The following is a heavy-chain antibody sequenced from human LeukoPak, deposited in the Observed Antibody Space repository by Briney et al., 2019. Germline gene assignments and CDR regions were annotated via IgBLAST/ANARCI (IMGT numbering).Heavy chain of an antibody. CDR3: ARETGDVLLGAFDI. J-gene: IGHJ3*02. D-gene: IGHD3-10*01. Sequence: GGSLRLSCAASGXTFSDYYMDWVRQATGRGREWVSAIGTVGDTHYLDSVKGRFTISRENAKNSLYLQMNSLRAGDTAVYYCARETGDVLLGAFDIWGQGTMVTVSS. CDR2: IGTVGDT. V-gene: IGHV3-13*04. CDR1: GXTFSDYY.